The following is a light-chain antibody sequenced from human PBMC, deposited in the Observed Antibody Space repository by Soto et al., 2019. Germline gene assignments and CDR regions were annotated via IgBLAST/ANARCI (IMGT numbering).Light chain of an antibody. CDR1: QSLLHRNGYNY. Sequence: DIVTSQYPLSLPVTPGEPASISCRSSQSLLHRNGYNYLDWYLQKPGQSPQLLIYLGSNRASGVPDRFSGSGSGTDFTLKISRVEAEDVGVYYCMQGVQTPPITFGQGTRLEI. CDR2: LGS. CDR3: MQGVQTPPIT. J-gene: IGKJ5*01. V-gene: IGKV2-28*01.